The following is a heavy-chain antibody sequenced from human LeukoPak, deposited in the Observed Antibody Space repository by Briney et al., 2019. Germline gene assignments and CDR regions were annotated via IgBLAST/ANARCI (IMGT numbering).Heavy chain of an antibody. V-gene: IGHV3-23*01. D-gene: IGHD5-18*01. Sequence: PGGSLRLSCAASDFSFITYAMSWVRQAPGKGLEWVSTISGGGDATYYADSVKGRFTISRDNSKNTVFLQMNSLRPQDTAIYYCAKGGPLGDTNRFDHWGQGTLVTVSS. CDR3: AKGGPLGDTNRFDH. J-gene: IGHJ4*02. CDR2: ISGGGDAT. CDR1: DFSFITYA.